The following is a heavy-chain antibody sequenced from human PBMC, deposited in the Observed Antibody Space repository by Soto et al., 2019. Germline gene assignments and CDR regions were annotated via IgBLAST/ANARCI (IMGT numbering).Heavy chain of an antibody. Sequence: SETLSLTCAVYGGSFSGYYWSWIRQPPGKGLEWIGEINHSGSTNYNPSLKSRVTISVDTSKNQFSLKLSSVTAADTAVYYCARKDPEGYCSGGSCYSFDYWGQGTLVTVSS. CDR3: ARKDPEGYCSGGSCYSFDY. CDR1: GGSFSGYY. J-gene: IGHJ4*02. V-gene: IGHV4-34*01. D-gene: IGHD2-15*01. CDR2: INHSGST.